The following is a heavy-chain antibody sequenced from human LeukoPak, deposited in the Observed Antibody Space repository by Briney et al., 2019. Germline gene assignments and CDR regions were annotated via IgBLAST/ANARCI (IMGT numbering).Heavy chain of an antibody. V-gene: IGHV1-8*01. J-gene: IGHJ6*02. D-gene: IGHD6-13*01. CDR1: GYTFTSYD. CDR3: ARGITEQQLAYYYYYGMDV. CDR2: MNPNSGNT. Sequence: ASVKVSCKASGYTFTSYDINWVRQATGQGLEWMGWMNPNSGNTGCAQKFQGRVTMTRNTSISTAYMELSSLRSEDTAVYYCARGITEQQLAYYYYYGMDVWGQETTVTVSS.